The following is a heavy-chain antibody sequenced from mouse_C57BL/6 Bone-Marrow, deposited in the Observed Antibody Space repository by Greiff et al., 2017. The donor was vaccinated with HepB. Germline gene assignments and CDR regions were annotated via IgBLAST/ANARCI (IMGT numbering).Heavy chain of an antibody. CDR3: TESSSYFDY. CDR1: GFTFSNYW. Sequence: EVQLQESGGGLVQPGGSMKLSCVASGFTFSNYWMNWVRQSPAKGLEWVAQIRLKSDNYATHYAESVKGRFTISRDDSKSSVYLQMNNLRAEDTGIYYCTESSSYFDYWGQGTTLTVSS. J-gene: IGHJ2*01. CDR2: IRLKSDNYAT. V-gene: IGHV6-3*01. D-gene: IGHD1-1*01.